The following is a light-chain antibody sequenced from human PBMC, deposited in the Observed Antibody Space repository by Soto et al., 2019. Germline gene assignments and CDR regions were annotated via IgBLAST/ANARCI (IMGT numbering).Light chain of an antibody. Sequence: QSVLTQPASVSGSPGQSITISCTGTSSDVGAYNSVSWYQQHPGKAPKLMIYDVSNRPSGVSNRFSGSKSGNTASLTISGLQAEDEADYYCTSYTSSSTHDYVSGTGTKVTVL. CDR2: DVS. CDR3: TSYTSSSTHDYV. CDR1: SSDVGAYNS. J-gene: IGLJ1*01. V-gene: IGLV2-14*01.